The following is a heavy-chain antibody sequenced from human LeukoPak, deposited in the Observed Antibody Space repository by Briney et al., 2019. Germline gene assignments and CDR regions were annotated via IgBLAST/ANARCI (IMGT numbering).Heavy chain of an antibody. D-gene: IGHD3-16*02. CDR3: ARGGYDYVWGSYRYTGDFDY. Sequence: GSLRLSCAAPGFTFSSYSMNWVRQAPGKGLEWVSSISSSSSYIYYADSVKGRFTISRDNAKNSLYLQMNSLRAEDTAVYYCARGGYDYVWGSYRYTGDFDYWGQGTLVTVSS. J-gene: IGHJ4*02. CDR2: ISSSSSYI. CDR1: GFTFSSYS. V-gene: IGHV3-21*01.